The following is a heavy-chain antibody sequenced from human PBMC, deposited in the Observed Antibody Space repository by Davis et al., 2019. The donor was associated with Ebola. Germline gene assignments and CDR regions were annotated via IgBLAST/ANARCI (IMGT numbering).Heavy chain of an antibody. CDR1: GYTFTGYY. Sequence: ASVKVSCKASGYTFTGYYMHWVRQAPGQGLEWMGWINPNSGGTNYAQKFQGWVTMTRDTSISTAYIELSRLRSDDTAVYYCARIAAADPYYFDYWGQGTLVTVSS. V-gene: IGHV1-2*04. J-gene: IGHJ4*02. CDR3: ARIAAADPYYFDY. CDR2: INPNSGGT. D-gene: IGHD6-13*01.